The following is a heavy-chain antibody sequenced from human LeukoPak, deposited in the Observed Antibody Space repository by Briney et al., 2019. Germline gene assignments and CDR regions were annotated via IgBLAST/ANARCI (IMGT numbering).Heavy chain of an antibody. CDR2: INPNSRGT. J-gene: IGHJ4*02. CDR1: GYTFTGYY. D-gene: IGHD6-6*01. CDR3: ARDPATSYYFDY. Sequence: GASVKVSCKASGYTFTGYYIHWVRQAPGQGLEWMGWINPNSRGTNYAQKFQGRVTMTRDTSINTAYMELTRLTSDDTAVYSCARDPATSYYFDYWGQGTLVTVSS. V-gene: IGHV1-2*02.